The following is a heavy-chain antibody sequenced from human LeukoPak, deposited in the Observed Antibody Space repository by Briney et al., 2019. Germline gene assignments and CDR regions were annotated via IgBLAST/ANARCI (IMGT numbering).Heavy chain of an antibody. V-gene: IGHV3-74*01. Sequence: QSGGSLRLSCAASGFTFSSYWMHWIRQAPGKGLVWLARINSDGYSISYADSVKGRFTISRDNAKNSLYLQMNSLIAEDTAVYYCASPYSSRWYELCYWGQGTLVTVSS. CDR2: INSDGYSI. D-gene: IGHD6-13*01. CDR3: ASPYSSRWYELCY. CDR1: GFTFSSYW. J-gene: IGHJ4*02.